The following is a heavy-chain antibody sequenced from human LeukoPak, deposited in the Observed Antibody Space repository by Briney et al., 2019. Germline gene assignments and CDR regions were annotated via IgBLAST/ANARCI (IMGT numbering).Heavy chain of an antibody. V-gene: IGHV3-7*01. J-gene: IGHJ4*02. Sequence: GGSLRLSCAASGFTFSSSWMSWVRQAPGKGLEWVANINQDGSVKFYVNFVKGRFTVSRDNAKNSLYLHMNSLRAEDTAVYYCARDPEGDGGATFDYWGQGTWSPSPQ. CDR3: ARDPEGDGGATFDY. CDR2: INQDGSVK. CDR1: GFTFSSSW. D-gene: IGHD1-26*01.